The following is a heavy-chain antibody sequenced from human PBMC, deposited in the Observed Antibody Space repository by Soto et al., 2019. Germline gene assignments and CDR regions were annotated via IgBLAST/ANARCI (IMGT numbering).Heavy chain of an antibody. Sequence: QVQLQESGPGLVKPSQTLSLTCTVSGGSISSGDYYWSWIRQPPGKGLEWIGYIYYSGSTYYNPSLKSRFTISVDQAKNQFALKLSSVTAADTAVYYCARGSYYYDSSGYRLYYFDYWGQGTLVTVSS. CDR1: GGSISSGDYY. CDR2: IYYSGST. D-gene: IGHD3-22*01. V-gene: IGHV4-30-4*01. J-gene: IGHJ4*02. CDR3: ARGSYYYDSSGYRLYYFDY.